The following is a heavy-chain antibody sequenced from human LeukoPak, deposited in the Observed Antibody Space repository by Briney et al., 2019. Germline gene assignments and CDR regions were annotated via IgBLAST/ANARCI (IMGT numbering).Heavy chain of an antibody. CDR2: IYYSGST. CDR3: ARARLGSFDY. J-gene: IGHJ4*02. CDR1: GVSISSGDYY. V-gene: IGHV4-30-4*01. D-gene: IGHD3-10*01. Sequence: SETLSLTCTVSGVSISSGDYYWSWLRQPPGKGLEWIGYIYYSGSTYYNPSLKSRVTISVDTSKNQFSLKLSSVTAADTAVYYCARARLGSFDYWGQGTLVTVSS.